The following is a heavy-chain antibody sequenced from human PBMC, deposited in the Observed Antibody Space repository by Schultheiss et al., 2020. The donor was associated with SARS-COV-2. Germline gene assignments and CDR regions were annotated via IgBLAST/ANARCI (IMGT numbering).Heavy chain of an antibody. CDR1: GFTFSSYW. J-gene: IGHJ4*02. D-gene: IGHD3-16*01. V-gene: IGHV3-74*01. CDR3: GRDAFGPDDH. CDR2: INEDGRII. Sequence: GESLKISCAASGFTFSSYWMHWVRQAPGKGLVWVSRINEDGRIINYADSVKGRFTISRDNAQNTLYLQMNSLRTEDTAVYYCGRDAFGPDDHWGQGTLVTVSS.